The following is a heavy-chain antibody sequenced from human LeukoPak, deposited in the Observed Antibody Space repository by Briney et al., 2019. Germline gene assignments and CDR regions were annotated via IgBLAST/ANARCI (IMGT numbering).Heavy chain of an antibody. D-gene: IGHD4-11*01. CDR2: IYYSGST. CDR1: SDSISSDSISSYY. CDR3: ARWDESTSNAFDI. J-gene: IGHJ3*02. Sequence: SETLSLTCTVSSDSISSDSISSYYWSWIRQPPGKGLEWIGYIYYSGSTNYNPSLKSRVTISVDTSKNQFSLKLSSVTAADTAVYYCARWDESTSNAFDIWGQGTMVTVSS. V-gene: IGHV4-61*01.